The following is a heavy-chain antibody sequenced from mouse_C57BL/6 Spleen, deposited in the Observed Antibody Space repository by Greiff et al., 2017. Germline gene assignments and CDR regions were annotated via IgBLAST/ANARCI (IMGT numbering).Heavy chain of an antibody. V-gene: IGHV1-64*01. Sequence: QVQLQQSGAELVKPGASVKLSCKASGYTFTSYWMHWVKQRPGQGLEWIGMIHPNSGSTNYNEKFKSKATLPVDKSSSTAYMQLSSLTSEDSAVYYCARRGGTTKAMDDWGQGTSGTVSS. CDR1: GYTFTSYW. CDR3: ARRGGTTKAMDD. D-gene: IGHD1-1*01. CDR2: IHPNSGST. J-gene: IGHJ4*01.